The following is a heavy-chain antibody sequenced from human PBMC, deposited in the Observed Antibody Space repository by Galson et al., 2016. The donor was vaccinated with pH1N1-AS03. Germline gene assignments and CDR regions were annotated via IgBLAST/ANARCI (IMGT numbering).Heavy chain of an antibody. J-gene: IGHJ4*02. V-gene: IGHV3-30*18. CDR1: GFTFSNFG. D-gene: IGHD3-16*02. CDR2: ISNSGNDK. Sequence: GFTFSNFGMHWVRQSPGKGLEWVAVISNSGNDKYYADSGKGRFTISRDNSKSSVYLQLNSLRAEDTAVYYCAKTTFGGVIVSGKMSLDYWGQGTLVTVSS. CDR3: AKTTFGGVIVSGKMSLDY.